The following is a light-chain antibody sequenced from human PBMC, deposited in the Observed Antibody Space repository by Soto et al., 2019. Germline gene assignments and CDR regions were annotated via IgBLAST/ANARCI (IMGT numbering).Light chain of an antibody. CDR2: KNN. CDR3: AAWDDSLNGYV. CDR1: SSNIGSNT. J-gene: IGLJ1*01. Sequence: QSVLTQPPSASGAPGQRVTISCSGSSSNIGSNTVNWYQQLPGTAPKLLIYKNNQRPSGVPDRFSGSKSGTSASLAISGLQSEDGADYYCAAWDDSLNGYVFGTGTQLTV. V-gene: IGLV1-44*01.